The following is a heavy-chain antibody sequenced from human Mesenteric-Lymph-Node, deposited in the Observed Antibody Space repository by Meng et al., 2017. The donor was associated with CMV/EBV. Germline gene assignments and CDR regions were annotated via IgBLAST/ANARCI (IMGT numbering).Heavy chain of an antibody. V-gene: IGHV1-69*06. D-gene: IGHD3-9*01. CDR1: GGTFISYA. CDR3: AHREILPAYSTFDY. J-gene: IGHJ4*02. Sequence: SGGTFISYAITWVRQAPGQGLEWMGGIIPIFGTSNYAQNFQGRITITADKSTSTAYMELNSLRSEDTATYYCAHREILPAYSTFDYWGQGTLVTVSS. CDR2: IIPIFGTS.